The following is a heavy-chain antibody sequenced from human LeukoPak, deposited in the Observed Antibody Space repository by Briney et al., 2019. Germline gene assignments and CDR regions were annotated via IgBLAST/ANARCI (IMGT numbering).Heavy chain of an antibody. CDR2: IYYSGST. Sequence: SETLSLTCTVSGGSISSSSYYWGWIRQPPGKGLEWIGSIYYSGSTYYNSSLKSRVTISVDTSKNQFSLKLSSVTAADTAVYYCARGGGRLRLVSGFRNFDLWGRGTLVTVSS. V-gene: IGHV4-39*07. J-gene: IGHJ2*01. CDR1: GGSISSSSYY. CDR3: ARGGGRLRLVSGFRNFDL. D-gene: IGHD4-17*01.